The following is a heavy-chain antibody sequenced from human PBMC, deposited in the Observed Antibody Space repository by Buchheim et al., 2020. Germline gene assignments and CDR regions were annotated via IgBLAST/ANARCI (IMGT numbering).Heavy chain of an antibody. CDR1: GFTFSSYS. V-gene: IGHV3-48*02. Sequence: EVQLVESGGGLVQPGGSLRLSCAASGFTFSSYSMNWVRQAPGKGLEWVSYISSSSSTIYYADSVKGRFTISRDNAKNSLSLQMNSLRDEDTAVYYCARGNRVAILSGSYYFDYWGQGTL. CDR3: ARGNRVAILSGSYYFDY. D-gene: IGHD1-26*01. CDR2: ISSSSSTI. J-gene: IGHJ4*02.